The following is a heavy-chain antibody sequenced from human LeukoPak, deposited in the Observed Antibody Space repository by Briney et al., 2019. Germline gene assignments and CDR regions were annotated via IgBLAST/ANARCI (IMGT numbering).Heavy chain of an antibody. J-gene: IGHJ3*02. D-gene: IGHD3-16*02. Sequence: GGSLRLSCAASGFTFSSYGMHWVRQAPGKGLEWVAVIWFDGSNEDYADSVKGRLTISRDNPKNTLYLQMNSLRAEDTAVYYCARGRMITFGGVIDDAFDIWGQGRMVTVSS. CDR3: ARGRMITFGGVIDDAFDI. CDR2: IWFDGSNE. V-gene: IGHV3-33*01. CDR1: GFTFSSYG.